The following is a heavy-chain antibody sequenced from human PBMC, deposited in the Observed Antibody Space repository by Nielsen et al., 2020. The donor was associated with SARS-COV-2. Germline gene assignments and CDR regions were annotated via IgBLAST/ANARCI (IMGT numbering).Heavy chain of an antibody. D-gene: IGHD6-6*01. V-gene: IGHV3-23*01. J-gene: IGHJ6*02. CDR2: ISGSGGST. CDR1: GFTFSSYA. Sequence: LSLTCAASGFTFSSYAMSWVCQAPGKGLEWVSAISGSGGSTYYADSVKGRFTISRDNSKNTLYLQMNSMRAEDTAVYYCARDRSIAAPLLGYYYYGMDVWGQGTTVTVSS. CDR3: ARDRSIAAPLLGYYYYGMDV.